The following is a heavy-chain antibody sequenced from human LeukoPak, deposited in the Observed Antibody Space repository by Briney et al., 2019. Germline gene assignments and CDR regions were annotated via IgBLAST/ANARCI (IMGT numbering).Heavy chain of an antibody. CDR1: GGSFSGYY. D-gene: IGHD6-19*01. J-gene: IGHJ4*02. CDR2: INHSGGT. CDR3: ARHSSGWYESVDY. Sequence: PSETLSLTCAVYGGSFSGYYWSWIRQPPGKGLEWIGEINHSGGTNYHPSLKSRVTISVDTSKNQFSLKLSSVTAADTAVYYCARHSSGWYESVDYWGQGTLVTVSS. V-gene: IGHV4-34*01.